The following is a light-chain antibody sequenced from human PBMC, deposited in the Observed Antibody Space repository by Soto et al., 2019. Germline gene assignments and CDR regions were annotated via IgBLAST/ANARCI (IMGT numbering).Light chain of an antibody. CDR2: AAS. CDR1: QSVSSSY. CDR3: QQYGSLPRT. J-gene: IGKJ1*01. Sequence: EIVLTQSPGTLSLSPGERATLSCRASQSVSSSYLAWYQQKPGQAPRLLIYAASIRATGIPDRFSGSGSGTDFTLTISRLQPEDFAVYYCQQYGSLPRTFGQGTKVETK. V-gene: IGKV3-20*01.